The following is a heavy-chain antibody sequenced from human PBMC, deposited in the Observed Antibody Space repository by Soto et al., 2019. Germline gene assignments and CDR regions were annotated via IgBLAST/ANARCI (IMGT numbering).Heavy chain of an antibody. J-gene: IGHJ4*02. CDR3: AKAARRYDYIWGSYAEYFDY. Sequence: EVQLLESGGGLVQPGGSLRLSCAASGFTFSSYAMSWVRQAPGKGLEWVSAISGSGGSTYYADSVKGRFTISRDNSKNTLYLQMNSLRAEDTAVYYCAKAARRYDYIWGSYAEYFDYWGQGTLVTVSS. D-gene: IGHD3-16*01. CDR2: ISGSGGST. CDR1: GFTFSSYA. V-gene: IGHV3-23*01.